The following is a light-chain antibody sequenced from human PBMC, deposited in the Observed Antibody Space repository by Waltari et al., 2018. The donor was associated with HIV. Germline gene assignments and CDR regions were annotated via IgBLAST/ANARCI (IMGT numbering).Light chain of an antibody. Sequence: QSVLTQPPSASGTPGQRVTISCSGRSSNIGSKSVSWYQQLPGTAPKLLIYRNNQRPSGVPDRFSGSKSGTSASLAISGLRSEDEADYYCAAWDDSLSGVVFGGGTKLTVL. V-gene: IGLV1-47*01. CDR1: SSNIGSKS. CDR2: RNN. J-gene: IGLJ2*01. CDR3: AAWDDSLSGVV.